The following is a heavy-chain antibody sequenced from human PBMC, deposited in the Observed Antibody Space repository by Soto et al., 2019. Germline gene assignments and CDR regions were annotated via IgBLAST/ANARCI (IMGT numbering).Heavy chain of an antibody. D-gene: IGHD3-3*01. CDR1: GGSIRGGDHY. V-gene: IGHV4-39*07. CDR3: ARRPQYDFWSGYFSY. J-gene: IGHJ4*02. CDR2: IYHSGNT. Sequence: SETLSLTCAVSGGSIRGGDHYWSWLRPPPGKGLEWIGDIYHSGNTYYNPSLKSRVTISVDTSKNQFSLKLSSVTAADTAVYYCARRPQYDFWSGYFSYWGQGTLVTVSS.